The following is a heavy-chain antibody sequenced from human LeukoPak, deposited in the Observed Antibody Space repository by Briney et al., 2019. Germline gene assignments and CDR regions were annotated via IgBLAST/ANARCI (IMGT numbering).Heavy chain of an antibody. CDR2: INWNGGST. D-gene: IGHD3-3*01. CDR1: GFTFDDYG. V-gene: IGHV3-20*04. Sequence: GGSLRLSCAASGFTFDDYGMSWVRQAPGKGLEWVSGINWNGGSTGYADSVKGRFTISRDNAKNTLYLQMNSLRAEDTAVYYCVVDFSSGSSWGQGTLVTVSS. CDR3: VVDFSSGSS. J-gene: IGHJ5*02.